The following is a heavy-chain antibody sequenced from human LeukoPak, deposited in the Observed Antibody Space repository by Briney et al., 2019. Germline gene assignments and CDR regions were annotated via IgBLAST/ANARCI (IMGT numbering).Heavy chain of an antibody. CDR3: AKSLDFRWNYYFDY. Sequence: GGSLRLSCAASGITFSSYAMSWVRQAPGEGLEWVSAISGSGGNTYYADSVKGRFTISRDNSKNTLYLQMNSPRVEDTAVYYCAKSLDFRWNYYFDYWGQGTLVTVSS. CDR2: ISGSGGNT. J-gene: IGHJ4*02. V-gene: IGHV3-23*01. D-gene: IGHD1-7*01. CDR1: GITFSSYA.